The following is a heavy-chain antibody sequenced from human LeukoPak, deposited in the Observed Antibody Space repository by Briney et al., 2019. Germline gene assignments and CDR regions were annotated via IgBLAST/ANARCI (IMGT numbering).Heavy chain of an antibody. D-gene: IGHD6-13*01. Sequence: SETLSLTCTVSGGSVSSGSYYCSWIRQPPGKGLEWIGYIYSSGSTNYNPSLKSRVTMSADTSKNQFSLKLSSVTAADTAVYYCARGSSWTYYYYYMDVWGKGTTVTVSS. CDR1: GGSVSSGSYY. CDR2: IYSSGST. V-gene: IGHV4-61*01. J-gene: IGHJ6*03. CDR3: ARGSSWTYYYYYMDV.